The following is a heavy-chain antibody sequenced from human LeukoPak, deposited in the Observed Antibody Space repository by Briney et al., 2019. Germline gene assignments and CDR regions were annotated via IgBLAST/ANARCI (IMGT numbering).Heavy chain of an antibody. CDR2: INGSGGST. CDR3: ARDHHRRLYDSQARDTFDI. CDR1: GFTFSSYS. V-gene: IGHV3-23*01. Sequence: PGGSLRLSCAASGFTFSSYSMSWVRQAPGKGLKWVAGINGSGGSTYYADSVKGRFTISRDNSKNTLYLQMNSLRAEDTAVYYCARDHHRRLYDSQARDTFDIWGQGTMVTVSS. D-gene: IGHD3-22*01. J-gene: IGHJ3*02.